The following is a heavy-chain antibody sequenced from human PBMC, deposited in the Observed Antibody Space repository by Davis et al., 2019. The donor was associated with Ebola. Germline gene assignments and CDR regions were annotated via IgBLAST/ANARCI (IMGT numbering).Heavy chain of an antibody. J-gene: IGHJ6*02. CDR3: ARGLLRFLEWLLEDGMDV. CDR1: GYTFTSYG. D-gene: IGHD3-3*01. CDR2: ISAYNGNT. V-gene: IGHV1-18*01. Sequence: ASVKVSCKASGYTFTSYGISWVRQAPGQGLEWMGWISAYNGNTNYAQKLQGRVTMTTDTSTSSAYMELRSLRSDDTAVYYCARGLLRFLEWLLEDGMDVWGQGTTVTVSS.